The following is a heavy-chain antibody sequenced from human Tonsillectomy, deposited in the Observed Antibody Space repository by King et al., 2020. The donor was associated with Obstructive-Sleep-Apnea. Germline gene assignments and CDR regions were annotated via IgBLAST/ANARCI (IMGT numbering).Heavy chain of an antibody. D-gene: IGHD3-3*01. V-gene: IGHV3-48*04. J-gene: IGHJ4*02. CDR2: ISSSSSTI. CDR3: ARGPGFRFLEY. CDR1: GFTFSGYA. Sequence: VQLVESGGGLVQPGGSLRLSCAASGFTFSGYAMNLVRQPPGQGLEWVSYISSSSSTIYYADSVKGRFTISRDNAKDSLYLQMNSLGAEDTAVYYCARGPGFRFLEYWGQGTLATVSS.